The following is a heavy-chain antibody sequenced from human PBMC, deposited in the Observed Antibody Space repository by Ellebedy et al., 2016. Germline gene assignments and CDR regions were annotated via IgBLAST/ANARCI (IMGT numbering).Heavy chain of an antibody. Sequence: SETLSLTXTVSGDSISSTISYWNWIRQLPGKGLEWIGYIYYSGSTYYNPSLKSRGTISIDTSKNQFSLELTSVTAADTAVYFCAREDRGYSYGGPIDYWGQGTLVTVSS. CDR3: AREDRGYSYGGPIDY. CDR1: GDSISSTISY. J-gene: IGHJ4*02. V-gene: IGHV4-31*03. D-gene: IGHD5-18*01. CDR2: IYYSGST.